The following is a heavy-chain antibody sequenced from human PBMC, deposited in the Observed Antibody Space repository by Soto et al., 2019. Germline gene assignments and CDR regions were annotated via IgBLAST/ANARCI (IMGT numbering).Heavy chain of an antibody. Sequence: SETLSLTCTVSGASISGFYWSWIRKSAGKGLEWIGRIYATGTTDYNPSLTSRVMMSVDTSKKQFSLKLRSVTAADTAVYYCVRDGTKTLRDWFDPWGQGIWVTVS. D-gene: IGHD1-1*01. CDR1: GASISGFY. CDR2: IYATGTT. J-gene: IGHJ5*02. V-gene: IGHV4-4*07. CDR3: VRDGTKTLRDWFDP.